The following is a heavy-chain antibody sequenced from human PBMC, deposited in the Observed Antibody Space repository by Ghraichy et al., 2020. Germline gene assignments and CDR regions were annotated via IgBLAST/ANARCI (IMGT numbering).Heavy chain of an antibody. V-gene: IGHV1-46*01. Sequence: ASVKVSCKASGYTFTSYYMHWVRQAPGQGLEWMGIINPSGGSTSYAQKFQGRVTMTRDTSTSTVYMELSSLRSEDTAVYYCARDHALEGGGNTLGYYGMDVWGQGTTVTVSS. D-gene: IGHD4-23*01. CDR2: INPSGGST. CDR1: GYTFTSYY. CDR3: ARDHALEGGGNTLGYYGMDV. J-gene: IGHJ6*02.